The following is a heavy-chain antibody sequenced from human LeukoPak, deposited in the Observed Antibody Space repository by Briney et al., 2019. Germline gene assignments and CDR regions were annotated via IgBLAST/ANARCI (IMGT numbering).Heavy chain of an antibody. CDR2: ISGSGGST. CDR3: AKSLDYDFWSGYPPFDY. D-gene: IGHD3-3*01. CDR1: GFTFSSYA. J-gene: IGHJ4*02. V-gene: IGHV3-23*01. Sequence: SGGSLRLSCAASGFTFSSYAMSWVRQASGKGLEWVSAISGSGGSTYYADSVKGRFTVSRDNSKNTLYLQMNSLRAEDTAVYYCAKSLDYDFWSGYPPFDYWGQGTLVTVSS.